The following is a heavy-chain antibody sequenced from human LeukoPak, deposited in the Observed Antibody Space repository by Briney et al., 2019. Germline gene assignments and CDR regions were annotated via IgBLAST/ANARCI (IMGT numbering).Heavy chain of an antibody. D-gene: IGHD2-2*01. CDR3: ARGEGLGYCSSTSCSPDHDAFDI. Sequence: WETLSLTCTVSGGSISSYYWSWIRQPAGKGLEWIGRIYTSGSTNYNPSLKSRVTMSVDTSKNQFSLKLSSVTAADTAVYYCARGEGLGYCSSTSCSPDHDAFDIWGQGTMVTVSS. CDR1: GGSISSYY. V-gene: IGHV4-4*07. CDR2: IYTSGST. J-gene: IGHJ3*02.